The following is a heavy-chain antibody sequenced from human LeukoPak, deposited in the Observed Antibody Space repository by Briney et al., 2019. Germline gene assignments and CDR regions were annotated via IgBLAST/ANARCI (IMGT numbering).Heavy chain of an antibody. CDR2: INPNSGGT. D-gene: IGHD5-18*01. J-gene: IGHJ4*02. CDR1: GYTLTELS. Sequence: ASVKVSCKVSGYTLTELSMHWVRQAPGKGLEWMGWINPNSGGTNYAQKFQGRVTMTRDTSISTAYMELSRLRSDDTAVYYCAREPPTALDYWGQGTLVTVSS. CDR3: AREPPTALDY. V-gene: IGHV1-2*02.